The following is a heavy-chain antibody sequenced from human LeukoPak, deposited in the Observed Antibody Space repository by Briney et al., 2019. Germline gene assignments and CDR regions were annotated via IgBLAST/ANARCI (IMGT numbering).Heavy chain of an antibody. J-gene: IGHJ5*02. Sequence: ASVKVSCKASGYTFTGYYMHRVRQAPGQGLEWMGWINPNSGGTNYAQKFQGRVTMTRDTSISTAYMELSRLRSDDTAVYYCARDLSDDVVPAASGFDPWGQGTLVTVSS. CDR2: INPNSGGT. CDR3: ARDLSDDVVPAASGFDP. CDR1: GYTFTGYY. D-gene: IGHD2-2*01. V-gene: IGHV1-2*02.